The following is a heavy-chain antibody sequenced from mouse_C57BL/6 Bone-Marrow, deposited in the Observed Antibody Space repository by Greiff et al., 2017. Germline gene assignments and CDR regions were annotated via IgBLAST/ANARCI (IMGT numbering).Heavy chain of an antibody. V-gene: IGHV5-6*01. D-gene: IGHD1-1*01. CDR3: ARLLRDY. CDR2: ISSGGSYT. Sequence: EVHLVESGGDLVKPGGSLKLSCAASGFTFSSYGMSWVRQTPDKRLEWLATISSGGSYTYYPACVKGRFTITSDNADNTLYLQMSSLKSGDTSMYYCARLLRDYWGKGTTLTVSS. CDR1: GFTFSSYG. J-gene: IGHJ2*01.